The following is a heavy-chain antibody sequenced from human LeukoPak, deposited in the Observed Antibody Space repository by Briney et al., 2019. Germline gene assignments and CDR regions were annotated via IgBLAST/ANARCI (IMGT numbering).Heavy chain of an antibody. Sequence: PSQTLSLTCTVSGGSISSGSYYWSWIRQPAGKGLEWIGRIYTSGSTNYNPSLKSRVTISVDTSKNQFSLKLSSVTAADTAVYYCARFGRKMTAVKRGPNWFDPWGQGTLVTVSS. CDR1: GGSISSGSYY. D-gene: IGHD4-17*01. J-gene: IGHJ5*02. V-gene: IGHV4-61*02. CDR3: ARFGRKMTAVKRGPNWFDP. CDR2: IYTSGST.